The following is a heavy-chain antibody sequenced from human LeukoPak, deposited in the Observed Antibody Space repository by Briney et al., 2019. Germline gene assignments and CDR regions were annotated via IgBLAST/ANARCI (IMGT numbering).Heavy chain of an antibody. CDR2: IIGSGATT. D-gene: IGHD3-10*01. J-gene: IGHJ4*02. CDR1: GFTFSIYA. V-gene: IGHV3-23*01. CDR3: AKHIRSGSYNRDFDY. Sequence: GGSLRLSCAASGFTFSIYAMSWVRQAPGKGLEWVSAIIGSGATTFYADSVEGRFTISRDNSKNTLYLQMNSLRAEDTALYYCAKHIRSGSYNRDFDYWGQGTLVTVSS.